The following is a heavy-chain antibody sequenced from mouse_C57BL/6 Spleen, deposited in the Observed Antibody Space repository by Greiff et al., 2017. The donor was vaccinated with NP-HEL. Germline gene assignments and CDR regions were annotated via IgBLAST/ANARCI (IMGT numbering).Heavy chain of an antibody. CDR1: GFTFSDYG. D-gene: IGHD3-2*02. CDR2: ISSGSSTI. Sequence: EVQRVESGGGLVKPGGSLKLSCAASGFTFSDYGMHWVRQAPEKGLEWVAYISSGSSTISYADTVKGRFTISRDNAKNTLFLQMTSLRSEDTAMYYCARRKPPDSSGYSYAMDYWGQGTSVTVSS. V-gene: IGHV5-17*01. CDR3: ARRKPPDSSGYSYAMDY. J-gene: IGHJ4*01.